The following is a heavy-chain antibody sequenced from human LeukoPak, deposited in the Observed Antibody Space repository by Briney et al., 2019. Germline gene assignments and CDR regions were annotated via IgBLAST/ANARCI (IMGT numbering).Heavy chain of an antibody. CDR3: ARGGWKLGADY. CDR1: GGSISSSSYY. V-gene: IGHV4-39*01. CDR2: IYYSGST. J-gene: IGHJ4*02. Sequence: SETLSLTCTVSGGSISSSSYYWGWIRQPPGKGLEWIGSIYYSGSTYYNPSLKSRVTISVDTSKNQFSLKLSSVTAADTAVYYCARGGWKLGADYWGQGTLVTVSS. D-gene: IGHD4-23*01.